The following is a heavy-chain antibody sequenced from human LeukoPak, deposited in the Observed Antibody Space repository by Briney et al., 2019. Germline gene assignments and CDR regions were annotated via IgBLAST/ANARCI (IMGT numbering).Heavy chain of an antibody. CDR1: GFNVGSKH. CDR2: IYLGGDS. J-gene: IGHJ4*02. D-gene: IGHD4-17*01. V-gene: IGHV3-53*01. CDR3: ARLNFGDDY. Sequence: GGSLRLSCAASGFNVGSKHMNWVRQAPGKGLEWVSGIYLGGDSYYADSLKGRFIISRDMSKNTVFLQMNSLSDEDTAVYYCARLNFGDDYWGQGALVTVSS.